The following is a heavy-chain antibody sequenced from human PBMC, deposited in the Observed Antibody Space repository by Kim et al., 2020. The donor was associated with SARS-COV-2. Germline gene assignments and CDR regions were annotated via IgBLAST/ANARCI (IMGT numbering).Heavy chain of an antibody. CDR1: GFSFSDYY. CDR2: ISSSGSTL. J-gene: IGHJ4*02. CDR3: AREKSSGYELDY. V-gene: IGHV3-11*01. D-gene: IGHD5-12*01. Sequence: GGSLRLSCAASGFSFSDYYMSWIRQAPGKGLEWVAHISSSGSTLDHADSVKGRFTISRDNAENSLYLQMDNLRADDTAVYYCAREKSSGYELDYWGQGIL.